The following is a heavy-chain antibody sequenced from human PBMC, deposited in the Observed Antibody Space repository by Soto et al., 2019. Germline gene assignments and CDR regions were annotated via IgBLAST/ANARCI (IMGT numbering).Heavy chain of an antibody. CDR1: GFSLSNARMG. D-gene: IGHD3-3*01. Sequence: SGPTLVNPTETLTLTCTVSGFSLSNARMGVSWIRQPPGKALEWLAHIFSNDEKSYSTSLKSRLTISKDTSKSQVVLTMTNMDPVDTATYYCARILAVTIFGVEDYYYYGMEVLGQATTDTVSS. CDR3: ARILAVTIFGVEDYYYYGMEV. CDR2: IFSNDEK. V-gene: IGHV2-26*01. J-gene: IGHJ6*02.